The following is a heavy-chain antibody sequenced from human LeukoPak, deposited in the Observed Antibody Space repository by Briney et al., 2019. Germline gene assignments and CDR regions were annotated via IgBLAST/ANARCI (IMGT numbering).Heavy chain of an antibody. CDR1: GFTFSSYS. V-gene: IGHV3-48*01. CDR3: ARERYYYDSSGYYIDY. D-gene: IGHD3-22*01. Sequence: QSGGSLRLSCTASGFTFSSYSMNWVRQAPGKGLEWISYIGSDSTTIYYADSVKGRFTISRDNAKNSLYLQMNSLRAEDTAVYYCARERYYYDSSGYYIDYWGQGTLVTVSS. J-gene: IGHJ4*02. CDR2: IGSDSTTI.